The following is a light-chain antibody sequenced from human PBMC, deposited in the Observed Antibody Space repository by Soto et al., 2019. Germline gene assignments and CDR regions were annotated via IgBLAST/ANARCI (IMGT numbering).Light chain of an antibody. Sequence: EIVLTQSPATLSLSPGERATLSCRASQTISRYLVWYQQKPGQAPRVLIYDASNRATGIPARFSGSGSGTDFTLTISSLEPEDFAGYYCQQRSSWPLTFGGGTKVEIK. CDR3: QQRSSWPLT. CDR1: QTISRY. J-gene: IGKJ4*01. CDR2: DAS. V-gene: IGKV3-11*01.